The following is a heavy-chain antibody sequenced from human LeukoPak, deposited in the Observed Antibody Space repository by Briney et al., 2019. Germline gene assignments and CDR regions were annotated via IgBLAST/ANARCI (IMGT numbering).Heavy chain of an antibody. CDR3: ARGAVRGGTNFDY. CDR1: GDSVSGSPAV. Sequence: SQTLSLTCAISGDSVSGSPAVWNWITESPSRGLEWLVRAYYRSKWYIDYAVSVKGRITITPATSKNQFSLQLNSVTPEDTAVYYCARGAVRGGTNFDYWGQGTLVTVSS. D-gene: IGHD3-10*01. J-gene: IGHJ4*02. CDR2: AYYRSKWYI. V-gene: IGHV6-1*01.